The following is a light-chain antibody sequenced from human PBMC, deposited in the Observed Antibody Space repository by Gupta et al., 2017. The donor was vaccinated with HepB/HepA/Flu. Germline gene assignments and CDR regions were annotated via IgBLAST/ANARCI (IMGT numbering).Light chain of an antibody. CDR3: QHLGY. CDR1: RSLSNK. CDR2: GAS. Sequence: VMTQSPATLSVSPGERVSLSCRASRSLSNKLAWYQQKPGQPPRLLIYGASTRATGIPGRFSGSGSGTEFALTISSLQSEDFAGYYCQHLGYFGQGTKLEIK. V-gene: IGKV3-15*01. J-gene: IGKJ2*01.